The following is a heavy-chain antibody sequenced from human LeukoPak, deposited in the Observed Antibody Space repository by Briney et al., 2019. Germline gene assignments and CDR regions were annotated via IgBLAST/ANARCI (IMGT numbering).Heavy chain of an antibody. CDR1: GGPISGHY. Sequence: SETLSLTCTVSGGPISGHYWSWLRQPPVRGLEWVGYIYYSGSTNYNPSLRSRVTISVDRSKNQFSLKLSSVTAADTAVYYCARGRPMVGLLRGYGMDVWGQGTTVTVSS. J-gene: IGHJ6*02. V-gene: IGHV4-59*11. CDR3: ARGRPMVGLLRGYGMDV. CDR2: IYYSGST. D-gene: IGHD3-10*02.